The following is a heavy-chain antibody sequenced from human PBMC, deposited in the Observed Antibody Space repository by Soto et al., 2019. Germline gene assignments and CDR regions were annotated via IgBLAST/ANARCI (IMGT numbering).Heavy chain of an antibody. CDR1: GGSFSSTTW. Sequence: SETLCLTCAVYGGSFSSTTWWSWVRQPPGKGLEWIGEIHHDGSTNYNPSLKSRVIISVDTSQNQFSLQLSSVTAADTAVYHCARDHGDFYFDHWGQG. CDR3: ARDHGDFYFDH. D-gene: IGHD4-17*01. J-gene: IGHJ4*02. CDR2: IHHDGST. V-gene: IGHV4-4*02.